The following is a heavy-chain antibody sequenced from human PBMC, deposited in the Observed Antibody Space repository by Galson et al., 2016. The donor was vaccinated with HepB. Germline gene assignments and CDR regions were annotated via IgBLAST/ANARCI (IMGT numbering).Heavy chain of an antibody. J-gene: IGHJ2*01. CDR2: ITPLFGTT. V-gene: IGHV1-69*13. CDR3: ARDESAAHWFFNL. Sequence: SVKVSCKASGGTFGNSAIHWIRQAPGQGLQWMGGITPLFGTTDYGQTFEGIVSITADDSNDVVYMEMSSLSSEDTATYFCARDESAAHWFFNLWGRGTLITVSS. CDR1: GGTFGNSA.